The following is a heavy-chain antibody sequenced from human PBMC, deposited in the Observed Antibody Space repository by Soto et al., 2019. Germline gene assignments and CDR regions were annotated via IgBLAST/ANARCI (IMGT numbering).Heavy chain of an antibody. V-gene: IGHV3-9*01. CDR1: GFSFDDFA. CDR2: LSWNGGYI. D-gene: IGHD3-22*01. J-gene: IGHJ4*02. Sequence: EVQLVESGGGLEQPGRSLRLSCAASGFSFDDFAMHWVRQAPGKGLEWVSGLSWNGGYIAYADSVKGRFTISSDNAENSLYLQMSSLSVEDTALYYCVKDRDYFDCSGYFDYWGQGTLVTVSS. CDR3: VKDRDYFDCSGYFDY.